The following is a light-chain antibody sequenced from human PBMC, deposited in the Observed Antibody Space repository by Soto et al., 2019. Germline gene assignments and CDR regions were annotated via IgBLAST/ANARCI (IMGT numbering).Light chain of an antibody. V-gene: IGLV2-23*01. J-gene: IGLJ1*01. Sequence: QSALTQPASVSGSPGQSITISCTGTSSDFGSYNLVSWYQQHPGKAPKLMIYEDSKRPSGVSNRFSGSKSGNTASLTISGLQAEDDADYYCCSYAGSSTYVSGPVTKVTVL. CDR3: CSYAGSSTYV. CDR1: SSDFGSYNL. CDR2: EDS.